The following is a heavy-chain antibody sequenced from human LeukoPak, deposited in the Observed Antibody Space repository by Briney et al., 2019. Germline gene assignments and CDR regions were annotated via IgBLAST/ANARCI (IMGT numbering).Heavy chain of an antibody. CDR1: AGSISTSDYY. CDR2: VADSGNN. V-gene: IGHV4-39*02. Sequence: PSETLSLTCAASAGSISTSDYYWGCLGQSQGQGLESIMRVADSGNNSYNPSLKIRVTISVDKSKNHFHLRLSSVAAADTADYYCSRFTHAYYSDTSGYYPDDYMDVWGEGTTVTVSS. CDR3: SRFTHAYYSDTSGYYPDDYMDV. J-gene: IGHJ6*03. D-gene: IGHD3-22*01.